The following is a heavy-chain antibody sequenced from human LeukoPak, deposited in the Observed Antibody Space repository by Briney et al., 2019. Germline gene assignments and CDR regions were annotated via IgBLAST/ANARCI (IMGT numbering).Heavy chain of an antibody. J-gene: IGHJ6*02. CDR3: AREGYSSSWYGYYYGMDV. D-gene: IGHD6-13*01. CDR2: INPNSGGT. Sequence: ASVKVSCKASGYTFTGYYMHWVRQAPGQGLEWMGRINPNSGGTNYAQKFQGRVTMTRDTSISTAYMELSRLRAEDTAVYYCAREGYSSSWYGYYYGMDVWGQGTTVTVSS. V-gene: IGHV1-2*06. CDR1: GYTFTGYY.